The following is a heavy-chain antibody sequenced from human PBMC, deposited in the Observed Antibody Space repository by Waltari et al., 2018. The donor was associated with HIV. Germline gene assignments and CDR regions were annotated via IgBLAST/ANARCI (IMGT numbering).Heavy chain of an antibody. J-gene: IGHJ6*02. CDR1: GFTFSSYG. D-gene: IGHD4-17*01. CDR2: IWYDGSNK. Sequence: QVQLVESGGGVVQPGRSLRLSCAASGFTFSSYGMHWVRQAPGKGLEWVAVIWYDGSNKYYADSVKGRFTISRDNSKNTLYLQMNSLRAEDTAVYYCARGTYGDGVYYGMDVWGQGTTVTVSS. CDR3: ARGTYGDGVYYGMDV. V-gene: IGHV3-33*01.